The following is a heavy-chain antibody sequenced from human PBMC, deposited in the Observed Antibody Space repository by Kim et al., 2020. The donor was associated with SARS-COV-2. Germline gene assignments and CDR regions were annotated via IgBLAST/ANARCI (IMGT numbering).Heavy chain of an antibody. CDR3: ARRIQLWLKGLDY. J-gene: IGHJ4*02. V-gene: IGHV4-34*01. CDR1: GGSFSGYY. Sequence: SETLSLTCAVYGGSFSGYYWSWIRQPPGKGLEWIGEINHSGSTNYNPSLKSRVTISVDTSKNQFSLKLSSVTAADTAVYYCARRIQLWLKGLDYWGQGTLVTVSS. D-gene: IGHD5-18*01. CDR2: INHSGST.